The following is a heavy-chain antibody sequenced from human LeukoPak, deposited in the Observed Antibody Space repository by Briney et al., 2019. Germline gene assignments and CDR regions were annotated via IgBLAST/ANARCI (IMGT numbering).Heavy chain of an antibody. CDR1: GGSISSGSYY. CDR3: AVTGTFYFGSSCFFYGGYFDY. D-gene: IGHD3-22*01. CDR2: IYTSGST. J-gene: IGHJ4*02. V-gene: IGHV4-61*02. Sequence: PSQTLSLTCTVSGGSISSGSYYWSWIRQPAGKGLEWIGRIYTSGSTNYNPSLKSRVTISVDTSKNQFSLKLSSLTAADTAVYFWAVTGTFYFGSSCFFYGGYFDYWGQGTLVTVSS.